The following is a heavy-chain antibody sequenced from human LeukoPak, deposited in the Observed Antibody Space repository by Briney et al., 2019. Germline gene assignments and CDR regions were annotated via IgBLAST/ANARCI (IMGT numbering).Heavy chain of an antibody. CDR2: ISWNSGLI. J-gene: IGHJ3*02. V-gene: IGHV3-9*01. D-gene: IGHD2-15*01. CDR1: AFTFGDYA. CDR3: AKDRTATPDAFDI. Sequence: PPGRSLRLSCVASAFTFGDYAMHWVRQAPGKGLEWVSGISWNSGLIGYADSVKGRLTISRDNTKNSLYLQMNSLRTEDTALYYCAKDRTATPDAFDIWGQGTMVTVSS.